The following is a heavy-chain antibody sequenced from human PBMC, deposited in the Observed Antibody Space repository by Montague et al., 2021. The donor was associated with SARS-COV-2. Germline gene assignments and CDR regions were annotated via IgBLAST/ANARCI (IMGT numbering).Heavy chain of an antibody. CDR2: ISSSGSTI. D-gene: IGHD5-24*01. V-gene: IGHV3-48*03. CDR1: GFTFSSYE. J-gene: IGHJ6*02. CDR3: ATMATDLYYNGMDV. Sequence: SLRLSFAASGFTFSSYEMNWVRQAPGKGLEWVSYISSSGSTISYADSVRGRFTISRDNAKDSLYLQMNSLRAEDTAVYYCATMATDLYYNGMDVWGQGTTVTVSS.